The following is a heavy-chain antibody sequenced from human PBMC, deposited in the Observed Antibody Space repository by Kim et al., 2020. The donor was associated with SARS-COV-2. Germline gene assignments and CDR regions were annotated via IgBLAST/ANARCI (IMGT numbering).Heavy chain of an antibody. Sequence: SETLSLTCAVYGGSFSGYYWSWIRQPPGKGLEWIGEINHSGSTNYNPSLKSRVTISVDTSKNQFSLKLSSVTAADTAVYYCARGRTYYYDSSGYYSQYWG. CDR1: GGSFSGYY. J-gene: IGHJ1*01. CDR2: INHSGST. D-gene: IGHD3-22*01. V-gene: IGHV4-34*01. CDR3: ARGRTYYYDSSGYYSQY.